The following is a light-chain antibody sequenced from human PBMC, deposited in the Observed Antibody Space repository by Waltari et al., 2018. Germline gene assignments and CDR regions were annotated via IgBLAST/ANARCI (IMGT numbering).Light chain of an antibody. CDR1: QVIANF. Sequence: QLTQSPSSLSASVGDRVTITCRASQVIANFLAWYQQKPGQAPKLLIYGASTFQTGVPSMFSGSGFGTDFSLTISSLQPEDFATYYCQQLNSYLPFGGGTKVEIK. CDR2: GAS. CDR3: QQLNSYLP. J-gene: IGKJ4*01. V-gene: IGKV1-9*01.